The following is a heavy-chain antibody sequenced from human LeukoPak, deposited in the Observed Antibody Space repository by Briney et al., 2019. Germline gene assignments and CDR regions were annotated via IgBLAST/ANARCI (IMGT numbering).Heavy chain of an antibody. CDR3: ARDRGYSYGYGY. CDR1: GGSISSYY. V-gene: IGHV4-59*01. Sequence: SETLSLTCTVSGGSISSYYWSWIRQPPGKGLEWIGYIYYSGSTNYNPSLKSRVTISVDTSKNQFSLKLSSVTAADTAVYYCARDRGYSYGYGYWGQGTLVTVSS. J-gene: IGHJ4*02. CDR2: IYYSGST. D-gene: IGHD5-18*01.